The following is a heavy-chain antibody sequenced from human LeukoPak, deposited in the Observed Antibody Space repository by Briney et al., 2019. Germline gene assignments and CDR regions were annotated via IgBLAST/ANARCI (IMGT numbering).Heavy chain of an antibody. Sequence: GGSLRLSCAASGFTFDDYAMHWVRQAPGKGLEWVSAISGSGGSTYYADSVKGRFTISRDNSKNTLYLQMNSLRAEDTAVYYCAKGEDGYNSGLGDYWGQGTLVTVSS. D-gene: IGHD5-24*01. V-gene: IGHV3-23*01. CDR1: GFTFDDYA. CDR3: AKGEDGYNSGLGDY. CDR2: ISGSGGST. J-gene: IGHJ4*02.